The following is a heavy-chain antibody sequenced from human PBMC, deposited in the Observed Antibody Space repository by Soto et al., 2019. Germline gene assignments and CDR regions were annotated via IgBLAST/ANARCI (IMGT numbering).Heavy chain of an antibody. D-gene: IGHD2-8*01. CDR3: ARAHCSNGICYAFDI. Sequence: SETLSLTCTVSGGSISSGDYYWSWLRQPPGKGLEWIGYIYHSGNTDYNPSLKSRVTISVDRPQNQLSLKLTSVTTADTAVYYCARAHCSNGICYAFDIWGPGTKVTVSS. J-gene: IGHJ3*02. CDR1: GGSISSGDYY. CDR2: IYHSGNT. V-gene: IGHV4-61*08.